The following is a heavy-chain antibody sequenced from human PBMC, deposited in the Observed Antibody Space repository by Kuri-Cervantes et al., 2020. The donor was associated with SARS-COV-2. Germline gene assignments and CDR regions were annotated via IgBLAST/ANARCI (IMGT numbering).Heavy chain of an antibody. CDR2: INPNSGGT. CDR1: GYTFTSYD. V-gene: IGHV1-2*02. D-gene: IGHD3-10*01. J-gene: IGHJ6*03. CDR3: ARDPGFGELLYPSYYYYYYMDV. Sequence: ASVKVSCKASGYTFTSYDINWVRQAPGQGLEWMGWINPNSGGTNYAQKFRGRVTMTRDTSISTAYMELSRLRSDDTAVYYCARDPGFGELLYPSYYYYYYMDVWGKGTTVTVSS.